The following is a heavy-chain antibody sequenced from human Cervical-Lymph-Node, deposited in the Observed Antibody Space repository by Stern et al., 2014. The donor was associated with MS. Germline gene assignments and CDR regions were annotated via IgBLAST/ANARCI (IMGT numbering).Heavy chain of an antibody. J-gene: IGHJ3*01. V-gene: IGHV4-34*01. CDR3: ARERKVERSARVFVSFDV. CDR1: GASFTDNY. Sequence: QVQLQQWGAGLLKPSETLSLTCAVHGASFTDNYWSWIRQTPGKGLEWIGEINPSGQTQHNPSLMSRVTISVDPSKNQSSLKLNAVTAADTAVYYCARERKVERSARVFVSFDVWGQGTLLTVSS. D-gene: IGHD1-1*01. CDR2: INPSGQT.